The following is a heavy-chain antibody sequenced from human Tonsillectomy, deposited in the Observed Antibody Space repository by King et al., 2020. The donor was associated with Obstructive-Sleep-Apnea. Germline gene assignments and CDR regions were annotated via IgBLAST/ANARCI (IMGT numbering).Heavy chain of an antibody. J-gene: IGHJ5*02. D-gene: IGHD5-18*01. CDR2: IYWNVDK. V-gene: IGHV2-5*01. CDR3: AHNPGEGYSYTLGVWFDP. CDR1: VVSLNTSGVG. Sequence: TLKESGPTLVKPTQTLTLTCSFSVVSLNTSGVGVGWIRQPPGKALEWLALIYWNVDKRYSPSLKSRLTITKDTSKNQMVLTVTNLDPVDTATYYCAHNPGEGYSYTLGVWFDPWGQGTLVTVSS.